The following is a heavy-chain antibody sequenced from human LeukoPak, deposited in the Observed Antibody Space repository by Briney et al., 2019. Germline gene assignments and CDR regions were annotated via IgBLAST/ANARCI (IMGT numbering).Heavy chain of an antibody. V-gene: IGHV3-23*01. CDR1: GFTFSSYA. CDR3: AKDRTPLDEYSWGSSPRFDY. Sequence: GGSLRLSCAASGFTFSSYAMSWVRQAPGKGLEWVSAISGSGGSTYYADSVKGRFTISRDNSKNTLYLQMNSLIAEDTAVYYCAKDRTPLDEYSWGSSPRFDYWGQGTLVTGSS. D-gene: IGHD3-16*01. CDR2: ISGSGGST. J-gene: IGHJ4*02.